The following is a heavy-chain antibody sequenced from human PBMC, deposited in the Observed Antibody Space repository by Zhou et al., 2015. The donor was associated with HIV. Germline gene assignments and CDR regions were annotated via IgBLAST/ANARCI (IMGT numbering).Heavy chain of an antibody. Sequence: QVQLVQSGAEVKKPGSSVKVSCTGPRDTFNNYPISWVRQAPGQGLEWMGIINPSGGSTNYAQKFQGRITMTRDTSTSTVYMELTSLRSEDTAVYHCARDWRFPWWNGGYFDYWGQGTLVTVSS. J-gene: IGHJ4*02. D-gene: IGHD1-1*01. CDR2: INPSGGST. CDR1: RDTFNNYP. V-gene: IGHV1-46*02. CDR3: ARDWRFPWWNGGYFDY.